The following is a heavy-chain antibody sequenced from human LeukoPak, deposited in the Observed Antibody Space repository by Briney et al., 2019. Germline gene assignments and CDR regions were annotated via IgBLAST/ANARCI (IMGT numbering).Heavy chain of an antibody. D-gene: IGHD6-25*01. V-gene: IGHV3-49*04. CDR2: IRSRAYGGAA. CDR1: GFTFCDYA. Sequence: GGSLRLSCTASGFTFCDYAMSWVRQAPGKGLEWVGYIRSRAYGGAAEYAASVKGRFTITRDDSKTIAYLQMSSLNIEDTAVYYCAASSGFDYWGQGTLVTVSS. CDR3: AASSGFDY. J-gene: IGHJ4*02.